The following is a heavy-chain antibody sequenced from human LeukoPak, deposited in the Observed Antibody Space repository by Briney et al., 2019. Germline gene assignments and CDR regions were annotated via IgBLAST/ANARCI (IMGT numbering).Heavy chain of an antibody. Sequence: GGSLRLSCAASGFTFSSYGMHWVRQAPGKGLEWVSYISSSGSTIYYADSVKGRFTISRDNAKNSLYLQMNSLRAEDTAVYYCARGAPHVPGYSSGWYDPPGGMDVWGQGTTVTVSS. CDR1: GFTFSSYG. V-gene: IGHV3-48*04. CDR3: ARGAPHVPGYSSGWYDPPGGMDV. D-gene: IGHD6-13*01. J-gene: IGHJ6*02. CDR2: ISSSGSTI.